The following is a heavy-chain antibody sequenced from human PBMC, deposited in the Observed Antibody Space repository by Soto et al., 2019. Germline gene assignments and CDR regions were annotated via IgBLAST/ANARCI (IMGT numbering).Heavy chain of an antibody. V-gene: IGHV3-21*01. Sequence: EVQLVESGGGLVKHGGSLRLSCAASGFTFSLYSMIWVRQAPGKGLEWVASITSSSSYIYYEDSLTGRFTISSDNAKKSLFLQLDSLRAEDTAVYFCVRARSTDSSPDYWGQGTLVTVSS. CDR2: ITSSSSYI. J-gene: IGHJ4*02. CDR3: VRARSTDSSPDY. D-gene: IGHD6-19*01. CDR1: GFTFSLYS.